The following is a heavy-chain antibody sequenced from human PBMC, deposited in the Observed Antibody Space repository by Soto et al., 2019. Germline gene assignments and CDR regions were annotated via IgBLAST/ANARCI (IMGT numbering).Heavy chain of an antibody. Sequence: QITLKESGPTLVKPTQTLTLTCTFSGFSLSTSGVGVGWISQPPGKALEWLAFIYWYDDKRYSPSLKSRLNITKDTSRNQVVLTMTNTDTVYTATYYCAHRHNVVPGTRGFAGFDPWGQGTLVTGSS. CDR1: GFSLSTSGVG. J-gene: IGHJ5*02. V-gene: IGHV2-5*01. D-gene: IGHD6-19*01. CDR3: AHRHNVVPGTRGFAGFDP. CDR2: IYWYDDK.